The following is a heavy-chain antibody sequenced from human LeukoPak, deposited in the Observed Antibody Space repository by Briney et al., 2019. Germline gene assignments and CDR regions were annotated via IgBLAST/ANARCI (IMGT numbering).Heavy chain of an antibody. CDR1: GYTFTGYY. CDR3: ARDLGTMVRGVISFDY. D-gene: IGHD3-10*01. J-gene: IGHJ4*02. Sequence: ASVKVSCKASGYTFTGYYMHWVRQAPGQGLEWMGWINPNSGGTNYAQKFQGRVTMTRDTSISTAYMELSRLRSDDTAVYYCARDLGTMVRGVISFDYWGQGTLVTVSS. CDR2: INPNSGGT. V-gene: IGHV1-2*02.